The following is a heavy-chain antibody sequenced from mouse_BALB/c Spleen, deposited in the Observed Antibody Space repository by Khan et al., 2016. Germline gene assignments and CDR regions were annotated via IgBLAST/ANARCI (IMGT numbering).Heavy chain of an antibody. CDR1: GYTFTNYG. V-gene: IGHV9-3-1*01. D-gene: IGHD1-1*01. CDR2: INTYSGES. Sequence: QIQLVQSGPELKKPGKTVKISCKASGYTFTNYGMNWVKQAPGKGLKWMGWINTYSGESTYADDFKGRFAFSSETSDNTAYLQLNNLKNEDTATYFCARYHHTYGSRRYFDIWGEGTTVPASS. CDR3: ARYHHTYGSRRYFDI. J-gene: IGHJ1*01.